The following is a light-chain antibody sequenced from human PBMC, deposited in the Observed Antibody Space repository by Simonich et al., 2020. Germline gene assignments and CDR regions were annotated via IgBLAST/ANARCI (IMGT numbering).Light chain of an antibody. J-gene: IGKJ1*01. V-gene: IGKV4-1*01. CDR2: WAS. Sequence: DIVMTQSPDSLAVSLGERATINCKSSQRVLYSSNNKNYLAWYQQQPGQPPKLLIYWASPRESGVPDRFSGSGSGTDFTLTISSLQAEDVAVYYCQQYYSTPWTFGQGTKVEIK. CDR1: QRVLYSSNNKNY. CDR3: QQYYSTPWT.